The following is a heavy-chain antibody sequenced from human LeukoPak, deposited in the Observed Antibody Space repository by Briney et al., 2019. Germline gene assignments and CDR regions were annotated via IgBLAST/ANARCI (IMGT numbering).Heavy chain of an antibody. D-gene: IGHD1-7*01. J-gene: IGHJ4*02. Sequence: SETLSLTCTVSGGSVSSYYWSWIRQPPGKGLEWIGYIYYSGSTNYNPSLKSRVTMSVDTPKNQFSLKLSSVTAADTAVYYCARPFSGTTRFTYHYWGQGTLVTVSS. V-gene: IGHV4-59*02. CDR2: IYYSGST. CDR1: GGSVSSYY. CDR3: ARPFSGTTRFTYHY.